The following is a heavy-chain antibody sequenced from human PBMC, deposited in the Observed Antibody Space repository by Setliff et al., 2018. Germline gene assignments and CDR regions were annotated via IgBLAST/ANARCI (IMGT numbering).Heavy chain of an antibody. CDR3: ARGLSTDTDS. J-gene: IGHJ4*02. CDR1: GGTLSNYG. V-gene: IGHV1-69*10. CDR2: TIPMLALP. D-gene: IGHD4-4*01. Sequence: SVKVSCKASGGTLSNYGLSWVRQAPGQGLEWMGGTIPMLALPNKAEKFQGRVTITADESTTTVFMELSNLRSEDTAVYFCARGLSTDTDSWGQGTLVTVSS.